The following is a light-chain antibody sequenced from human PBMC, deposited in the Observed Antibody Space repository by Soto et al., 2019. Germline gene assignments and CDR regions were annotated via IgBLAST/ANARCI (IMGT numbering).Light chain of an antibody. CDR3: QQRHMWPIT. CDR2: DAY. V-gene: IGKV3-11*01. CDR1: QSFRGL. J-gene: IGKJ5*01. Sequence: EVVLTQSPVTLSLSPGERATLSRRASQSFRGLLAWYQQKPGQAPRLLIYDAYTRATGIPPRFSGSGSGTDFTLTISSLEPEDSAVYYCQQRHMWPITFGQGTRLEIK.